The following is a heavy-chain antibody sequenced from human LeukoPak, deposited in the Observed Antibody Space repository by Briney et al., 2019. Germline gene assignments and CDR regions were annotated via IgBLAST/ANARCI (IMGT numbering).Heavy chain of an antibody. D-gene: IGHD3-22*01. CDR2: IYRGGAR. Sequence: PGGSLRLSCAVSGSIGIDGYMSWVRQAPGKGLEWLSVIYRGGARYYSDSVKGRFTISRDSSNNAWHLQLHNLRVEDTAVYYCVRDTEYYYDTSSPPPIWGQGTMVTVSS. CDR3: VRDTEYYYDTSSPPPI. CDR1: GSIGIDGY. J-gene: IGHJ3*02. V-gene: IGHV3-66*01.